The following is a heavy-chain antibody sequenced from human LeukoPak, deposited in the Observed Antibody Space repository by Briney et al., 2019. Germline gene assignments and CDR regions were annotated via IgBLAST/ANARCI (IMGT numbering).Heavy chain of an antibody. CDR3: ANFDADSQAFHI. CDR2: ILSDGSKE. Sequence: GGSLRLSCAASGFTFSSYGMHWVRQAPGKGLEWVAVILSDGSKEFYTDSVKGRFTISRDNSKNTLYLQMNSLRAEDTAVYSCANFDADSQAFHIWGQGTMVTVSS. CDR1: GFTFSSYG. J-gene: IGHJ3*02. V-gene: IGHV3-33*06. D-gene: IGHD3-9*01.